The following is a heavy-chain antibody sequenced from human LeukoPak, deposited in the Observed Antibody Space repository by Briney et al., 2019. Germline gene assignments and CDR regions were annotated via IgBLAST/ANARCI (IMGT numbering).Heavy chain of an antibody. CDR1: GFTFSSCA. CDR2: ISGSGGST. V-gene: IGHV3-23*01. Sequence: RGSLRLSCAASGFTFSSCAMSWVRQAPGKGLEWVSAISGSGGSTYYADSVKGRFTISRDNSKNTLYLQMNSLRAEDTAVYYCAKRRGLELLYYYYMDVWGKGTTVTVSS. J-gene: IGHJ6*03. D-gene: IGHD1-7*01. CDR3: AKRRGLELLYYYYMDV.